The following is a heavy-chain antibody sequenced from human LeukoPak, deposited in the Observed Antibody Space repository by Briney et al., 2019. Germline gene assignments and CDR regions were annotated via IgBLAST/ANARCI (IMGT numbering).Heavy chain of an antibody. D-gene: IGHD3-10*01. J-gene: IGHJ4*02. CDR1: GFTFSDYY. CDR2: ISSSGSTI. V-gene: IGHV3-11*01. CDR3: ASMASNGASSDY. Sequence: GGSLRLSCAASGFTFSDYYMSWIRQAPGKGLEWVSYISSSGSTIYDADSVKGRFTISRDNAKNSLYLQMNSLRAEDTAVYYCASMASNGASSDYWGQGTLVTVSS.